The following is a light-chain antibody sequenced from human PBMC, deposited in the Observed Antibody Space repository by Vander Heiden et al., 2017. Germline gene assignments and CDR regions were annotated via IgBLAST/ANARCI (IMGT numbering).Light chain of an antibody. J-gene: IGKJ4*01. CDR1: QSVSSY. CDR3: QQRSNRPPVT. V-gene: IGKV3-11*01. CDR2: DAA. Sequence: EIVLTQSPATLSLSPGERATLSCRASQSVSSYLAWYQQKPGQAPRLLINDAANRATGSPARFSGSGSGTDFTLTISSLVPEDFAVYYCQQRSNRPPVTFGGGTKVEIK.